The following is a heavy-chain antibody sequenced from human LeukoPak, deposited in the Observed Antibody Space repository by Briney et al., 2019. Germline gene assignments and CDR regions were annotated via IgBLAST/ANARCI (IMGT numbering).Heavy chain of an antibody. V-gene: IGHV4-34*01. J-gene: IGHJ4*02. CDR1: GGSFSGYY. Sequence: SETLSLTCAVYGGSFSGYYWSWIRQPPGKGLEWIGEINHSGSTNYNPSLKSRVTISVDTSKNQFSLRLSSVTAADTAVYYCAREREGPYGYLDYWGQGTLVTVSS. CDR3: AREREGPYGYLDY. D-gene: IGHD4-17*01. CDR2: INHSGST.